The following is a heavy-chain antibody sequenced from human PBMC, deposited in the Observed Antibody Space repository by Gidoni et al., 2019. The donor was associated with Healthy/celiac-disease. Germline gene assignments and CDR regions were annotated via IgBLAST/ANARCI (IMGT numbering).Heavy chain of an antibody. CDR1: GGTFSSYT. Sequence: QVQLVQSGAEVKKPGSSVKVSCKASGGTFSSYTISWVRQAPGQGLEWMGRIIPILGIANYAQKFQGRVTITADKSTSTAYMELSSLRSEDTAVYYCARYSVSSGYYYEGDHDAFDIWGQGTMVTVSS. D-gene: IGHD3-22*01. CDR2: IIPILGIA. CDR3: ARYSVSSGYYYEGDHDAFDI. V-gene: IGHV1-69*02. J-gene: IGHJ3*02.